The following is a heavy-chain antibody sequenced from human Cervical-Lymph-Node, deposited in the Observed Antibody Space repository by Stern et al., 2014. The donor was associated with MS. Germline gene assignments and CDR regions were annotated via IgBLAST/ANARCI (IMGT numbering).Heavy chain of an antibody. Sequence: VQLVESGPGLVNPSETLSLTCTVSGGSISSYYWSWIRQPPGKGLEWIGYIYYSGSTNYNPSLKSRVTISVDTSKNQFSLKLRSVTAADTAVYYCARVDSGWYGYFDYWGQGTLVTVSS. CDR3: ARVDSGWYGYFDY. D-gene: IGHD6-19*01. V-gene: IGHV4-59*01. CDR2: IYYSGST. J-gene: IGHJ4*02. CDR1: GGSISSYY.